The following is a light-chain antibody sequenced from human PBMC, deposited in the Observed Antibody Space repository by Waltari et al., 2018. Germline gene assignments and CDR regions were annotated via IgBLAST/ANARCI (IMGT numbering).Light chain of an antibody. V-gene: IGKV4-1*01. CDR1: QSVLYSSNNKNY. J-gene: IGKJ4*01. CDR2: WAS. CDR3: QQYYSTPRF. Sequence: DIVMTQSPDSLALSLGERATINCKYSQSVLYSSNNKNYLAWYQQKPGQPPKLLIYWASSRQSGVPDRFSGSGSGTDFTLTISSLQAEDVAVYYCQQYYSTPRFFGGGTKVEIK.